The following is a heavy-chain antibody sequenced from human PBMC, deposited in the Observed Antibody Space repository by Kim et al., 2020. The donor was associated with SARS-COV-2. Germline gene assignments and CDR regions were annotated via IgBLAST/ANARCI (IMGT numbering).Heavy chain of an antibody. CDR2: TYYSGST. V-gene: IGHV4-31*03. Sequence: SETLSLTCTVSGGSISSGGYYWSWIRQHPGKGLEWIGYTYYSGSTYYNPSLKSRVTISVDTSKNQFSLKLSSVTAADTAVYYCARENYYYGMDVWGQGTTVTVSS. CDR1: GGSISSGGYY. CDR3: ARENYYYGMDV. J-gene: IGHJ6*02.